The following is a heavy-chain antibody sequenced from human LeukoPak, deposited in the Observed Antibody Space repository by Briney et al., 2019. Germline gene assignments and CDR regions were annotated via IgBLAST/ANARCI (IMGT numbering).Heavy chain of an antibody. V-gene: IGHV4-30-2*01. D-gene: IGHD1-1*01. CDR3: ARASTRWFDP. J-gene: IGHJ5*02. CDR2: IYHSGST. Sequence: SETLSLTCTVSGDSISGGGYYWSWIRQPPGKGLEWIGCIYHSGSTFYNPSLKSRVTISVDRSKNQLSLNLSSVTAADTAVYFCARASTRWFDPWGQGTLVTVSS. CDR1: GDSISGGGYY.